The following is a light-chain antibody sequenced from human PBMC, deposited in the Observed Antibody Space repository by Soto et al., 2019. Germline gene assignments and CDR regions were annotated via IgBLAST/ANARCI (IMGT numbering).Light chain of an antibody. Sequence: QSALTQPPSVSGSPGQSVTISCTGTSSDIGAYNRVSWYQQPPGTAPKLMIYDVRDRTSGVPDRFSGSKSGNTASLTISGLQAEDEADYYCSSYTSSNTLIFGGGTKLTVL. CDR2: DVR. CDR3: SSYTSSNTLI. J-gene: IGLJ2*01. V-gene: IGLV2-18*02. CDR1: SSDIGAYNR.